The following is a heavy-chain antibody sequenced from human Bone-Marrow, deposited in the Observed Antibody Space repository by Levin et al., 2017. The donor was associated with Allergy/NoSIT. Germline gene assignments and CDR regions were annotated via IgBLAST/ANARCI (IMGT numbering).Heavy chain of an antibody. Sequence: QPGGSLRLSCAASEFIISSYGMSWVRQVPGMGLEWVSVISYIGGNTYYADSVKGRFTISRDNSKNTLYLEMNNLRAEDTAVYYCARERCWANCRTLDVWGQGTTVTVSS. CDR3: ARERCWANCRTLDV. J-gene: IGHJ6*02. CDR2: ISYIGGNT. V-gene: IGHV3-23*01. D-gene: IGHD1-1*01. CDR1: EFIISSYG.